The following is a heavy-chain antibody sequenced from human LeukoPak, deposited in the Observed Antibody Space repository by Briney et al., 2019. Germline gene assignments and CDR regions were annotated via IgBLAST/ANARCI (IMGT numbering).Heavy chain of an antibody. V-gene: IGHV4-4*07. J-gene: IGHJ5*02. D-gene: IGHD3-10*01. CDR2: IYSSGST. Sequence: SETLSLTCAVYGGSFSGYYWSWIRQPAGKGLEWIGRIYSSGSTDYNPSLKSRVTMSVDTSKNKFSLKLSSVTAADTAVYYCARDSGTTGEVKFDPWGQGTLDTVSS. CDR3: ARDSGTTGEVKFDP. CDR1: GGSFSGYY.